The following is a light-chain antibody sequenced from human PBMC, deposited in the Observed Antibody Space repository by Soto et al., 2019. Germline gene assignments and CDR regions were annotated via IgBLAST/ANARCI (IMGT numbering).Light chain of an antibody. CDR3: ISCTTSSSRFV. V-gene: IGLV2-14*01. CDR1: GSDIGRYDF. J-gene: IGLJ1*01. Sequence: QSVLTQPASVSGSPGQSITISCTGTGSDIGRYDFVSWFQQHPGKVPKLVIYEVSSRPSGVSDRFSGSKSGNTASLTISGLYGEDEAEYYCISCTTSSSRFVFGSGTKLTVL. CDR2: EVS.